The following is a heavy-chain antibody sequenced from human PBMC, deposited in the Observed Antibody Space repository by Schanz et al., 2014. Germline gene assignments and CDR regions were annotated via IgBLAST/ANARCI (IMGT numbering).Heavy chain of an antibody. CDR3: ARDGAELYYFDD. J-gene: IGHJ4*02. D-gene: IGHD1-1*01. Sequence: QVHLVESGGGVVQPGESLRLSCAASGFTFSSYSMYWVRQAPGKGLEYVSVISSNGGSTDFADSVKGRFTISRDNAKNSLYLQMNGLRAEDTAVFYCARDGAELYYFDDWGQGTLVTVSS. CDR2: ISSNGGST. CDR1: GFTFSSYS. V-gene: IGHV3-64*04.